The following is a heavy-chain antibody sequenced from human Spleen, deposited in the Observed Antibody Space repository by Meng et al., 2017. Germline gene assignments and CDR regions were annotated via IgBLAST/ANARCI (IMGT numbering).Heavy chain of an antibody. CDR2: ISGSGGST. CDR1: GFTFSSYA. V-gene: IGHV3-23*01. Sequence: GGSLRLSCAASGFTFSSYAMSWVRQAPGKGQEWVSAISGSGGSTYYADSVKGRFTISRDNAKNSLYLQMNSLRAEDTALYYCAKERVVYAIGSYYYYGMDVWGQGTTVTVSS. J-gene: IGHJ6*02. D-gene: IGHD2-8*02. CDR3: AKERVVYAIGSYYYYGMDV.